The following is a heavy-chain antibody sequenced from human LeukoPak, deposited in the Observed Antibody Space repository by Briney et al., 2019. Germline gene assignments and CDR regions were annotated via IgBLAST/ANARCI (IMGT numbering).Heavy chain of an antibody. CDR3: ARYRHLGY. Sequence: GGSLRLSCAASGFTFSSYSMNWVRQAPGRGLEWVSSIRFTGSYIYYADSVKGRFTISRDNGKNSLYLQMNSLRAEDTAVYYCARYRHLGYWGQGTLVTVSS. CDR1: GFTFSSYS. J-gene: IGHJ4*02. CDR2: IRFTGSYI. V-gene: IGHV3-21*01.